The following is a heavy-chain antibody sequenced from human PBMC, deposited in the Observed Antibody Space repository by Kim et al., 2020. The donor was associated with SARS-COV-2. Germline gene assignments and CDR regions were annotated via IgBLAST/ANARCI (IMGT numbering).Heavy chain of an antibody. D-gene: IGHD3-10*01. CDR1: GYTLTELS. J-gene: IGHJ1*01. CDR2: FDPEDGET. V-gene: IGHV1-24*01. Sequence: ASVKVSCKVSGYTLTELSMHWVRQAPGKGLEWMGGFDPEDGETIYAQKFQGRVTMTEDTSTDTAYMELSSLRSEDTAVYYCATITMVRGAEYFQHWGQGTLVTVSS. CDR3: ATITMVRGAEYFQH.